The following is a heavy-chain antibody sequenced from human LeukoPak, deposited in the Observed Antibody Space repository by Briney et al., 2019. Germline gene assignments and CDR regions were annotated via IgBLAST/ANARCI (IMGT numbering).Heavy chain of an antibody. Sequence: GASVKVSCTASGYTFTSYYINWVRQAPGQGLEWMGWISAYNGITNYAQNLQDRVTMTTDTSASTAYMELRSLTSDDTAVYYCARDSGSDSSNWYGKWLAPCGQGTLVTVSS. CDR3: ARDSGSDSSNWYGKWLAP. CDR2: ISAYNGIT. CDR1: GYTFTSYY. D-gene: IGHD6-13*01. J-gene: IGHJ5*02. V-gene: IGHV1-18*01.